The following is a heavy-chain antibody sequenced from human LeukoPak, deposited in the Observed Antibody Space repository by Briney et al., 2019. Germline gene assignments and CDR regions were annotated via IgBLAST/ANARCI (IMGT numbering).Heavy chain of an antibody. CDR1: GGSISSYY. D-gene: IGHD3-3*01. Sequence: PSETLSLTSTVSGGSISSYYWSWIRQPAGKGLEWIGRIYTSGSTNYNPSLKSRVTMSVDTSKNQFSLKLSSVTAADAAVYYCARDLGYYDFWSGYPERAFDIWGQGTMVTVSS. CDR3: ARDLGYYDFWSGYPERAFDI. J-gene: IGHJ3*02. V-gene: IGHV4-4*07. CDR2: IYTSGST.